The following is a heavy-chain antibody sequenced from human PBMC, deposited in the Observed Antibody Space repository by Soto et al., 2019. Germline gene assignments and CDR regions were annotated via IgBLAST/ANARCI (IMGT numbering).Heavy chain of an antibody. CDR1: GFTFSSYA. Sequence: GGSLRLSCAASGFTFSSYAMSWVRQAPGKGLEWVSAISGSGGSTYYADSVKGRFTISRDNAKNSLYLQMNSLRAEDTAVYYCARDSRSGYGSVPFDPWGQGTLVTVSS. CDR3: ARDSRSGYGSVPFDP. J-gene: IGHJ5*02. D-gene: IGHD3-10*01. CDR2: ISGSGGST. V-gene: IGHV3-23*01.